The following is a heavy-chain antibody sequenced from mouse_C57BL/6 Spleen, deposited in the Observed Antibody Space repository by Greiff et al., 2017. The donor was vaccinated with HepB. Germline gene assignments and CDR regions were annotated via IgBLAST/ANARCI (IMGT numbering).Heavy chain of an antibody. CDR2: IDPSDSYT. Sequence: QVQLQQPGAELVMPGASVKLSCKASGFSFTSYWMPWVKQKPRQGLEWIREIDPSDSYTNYNPKFKGKSTLTVDKSSSTAYMQLSSLTSEDSAVYYCARSDNSPLAYWGQGTLVTVSA. CDR1: GFSFTSYW. CDR3: ARSDNSPLAY. V-gene: IGHV1-69*01. J-gene: IGHJ3*01. D-gene: IGHD3-1*01.